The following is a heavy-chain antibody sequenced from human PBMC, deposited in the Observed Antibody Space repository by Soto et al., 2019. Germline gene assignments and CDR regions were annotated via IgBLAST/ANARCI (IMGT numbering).Heavy chain of an antibody. D-gene: IGHD6-13*01. CDR1: GFTFSSYW. CDR3: AREIATTGEYYFDY. Sequence: GGSLRLSCATSGFTFSSYWMHWVRQAPGKGLVWVSRINRDGSSTNYADSARGRVTISRDNAKNTLYLQVNGLRAEDTAVYYCAREIATTGEYYFDYWGQGILVTVSS. J-gene: IGHJ4*02. V-gene: IGHV3-74*01. CDR2: INRDGSST.